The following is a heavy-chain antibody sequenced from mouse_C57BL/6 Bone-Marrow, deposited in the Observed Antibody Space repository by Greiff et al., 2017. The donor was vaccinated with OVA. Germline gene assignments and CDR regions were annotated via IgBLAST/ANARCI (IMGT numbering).Heavy chain of an antibody. D-gene: IGHD1-1*01. CDR2: IDPSDSYT. V-gene: IGHV1-50*01. Sequence: QVQLQQPGAELVKPGASVKLSCKASGYTFTSYWMQWVKQRPGQGLEWIGEIDPSDSYTNYNQKFKGKATLTVDTSSSTAYMQLSSLTSEDSAVYYCARSPFTTVVPYWGQGTTLTVSS. CDR3: ARSPFTTVVPY. J-gene: IGHJ2*01. CDR1: GYTFTSYW.